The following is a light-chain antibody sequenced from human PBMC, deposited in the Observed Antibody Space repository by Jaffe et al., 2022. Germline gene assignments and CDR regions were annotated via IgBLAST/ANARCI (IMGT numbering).Light chain of an antibody. J-gene: IGLJ2*01. V-gene: IGLV1-40*01. CDR3: QSYDNNLSVV. CDR1: SSNIGAGFD. CDR2: GNN. Sequence: QSVLTQPPSVSGAPGQTVSISCTGTSSNIGAGFDVHWYQQLPGTAPKLLIYGNNNRPSGVPDRFSGSKSGTSASLAITGLQAEDEADYYCQSYDNNLSVVIGGGTTLSVL.